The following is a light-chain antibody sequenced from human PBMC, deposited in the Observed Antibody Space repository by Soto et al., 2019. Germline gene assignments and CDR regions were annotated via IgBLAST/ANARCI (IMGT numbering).Light chain of an antibody. CDR2: ATS. CDR1: QGIAPY. Sequence: DVQMTQSPSSLSAFVGDRVTITCRASQGIAPYLAWFQQKPGKVPKLLIYATSTLQSGVPSRFSGSGSGTDCPLTINSLQPEDVGTYYCQMYNSAPLTFGGGTLVEIK. V-gene: IGKV1-27*01. CDR3: QMYNSAPLT. J-gene: IGKJ4*01.